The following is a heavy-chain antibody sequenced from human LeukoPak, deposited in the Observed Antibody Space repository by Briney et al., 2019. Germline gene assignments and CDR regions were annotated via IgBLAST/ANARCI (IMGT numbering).Heavy chain of an antibody. Sequence: GGSLRLSCAASGLTFSSYSMNWVRQAPGKGLEWVSHISSSSSTIYYADSVKGRFTISRDNAKNSLYLQMNSLRAEDTAVYYCAELGITMIGGVWGKGTTVTISS. CDR1: GLTFSSYS. D-gene: IGHD3-10*02. CDR2: ISSSSSTI. J-gene: IGHJ6*04. V-gene: IGHV3-48*04. CDR3: AELGITMIGGV.